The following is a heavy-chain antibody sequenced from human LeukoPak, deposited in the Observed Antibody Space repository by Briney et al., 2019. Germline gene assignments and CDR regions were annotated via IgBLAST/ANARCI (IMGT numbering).Heavy chain of an antibody. CDR3: ARRYSVYEYFEY. CDR1: GYSFTSYW. Sequence: GESLKISCKGSGYSFTSYWIGWVRQMPGKGLEWMGIIYPGDSDTRYSPSFQGQVTISADKSLNTAYLHWSSLKASDTAMYYCARRYSVYEYFEYRGQGTLVTVSS. CDR2: IYPGDSDT. J-gene: IGHJ4*02. V-gene: IGHV5-51*01. D-gene: IGHD5/OR15-5a*01.